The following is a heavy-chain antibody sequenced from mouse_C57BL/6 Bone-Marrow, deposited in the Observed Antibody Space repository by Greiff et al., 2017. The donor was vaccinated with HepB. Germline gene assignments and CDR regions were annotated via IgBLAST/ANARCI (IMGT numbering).Heavy chain of an antibody. V-gene: IGHV1-26*01. J-gene: IGHJ4*01. Sequence: EVQLQQSGPELVQPGASVKISCKASGYTFTDYYMNWVKQSHGKSLEWIGDINPNNGGTSYNQKLKGKATLTVDKSSSTAYMELRSLTSDDSAVSYCARVWGNYDAMDYWGQGTSVTVSS. D-gene: IGHD2-1*01. CDR3: ARVWGNYDAMDY. CDR1: GYTFTDYY. CDR2: INPNNGGT.